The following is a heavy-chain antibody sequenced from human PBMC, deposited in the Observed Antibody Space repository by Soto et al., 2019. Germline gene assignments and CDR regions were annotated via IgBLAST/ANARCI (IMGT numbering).Heavy chain of an antibody. CDR3: ARGRIGAPVSPGDDYGDYGLDY. CDR1: GYTFTSYD. Sequence: ASVKVSCKASGYTFTSYDINWVRQATGQGLEWMGWMNPNSGNTGYAQKFQGRVTMTRNTSISTAYMELSSLRSEDTAVYYCARGRIGAPVSPGDDYGDYGLDYWGQGTLVTVSS. J-gene: IGHJ4*02. CDR2: MNPNSGNT. V-gene: IGHV1-8*01. D-gene: IGHD4-17*01.